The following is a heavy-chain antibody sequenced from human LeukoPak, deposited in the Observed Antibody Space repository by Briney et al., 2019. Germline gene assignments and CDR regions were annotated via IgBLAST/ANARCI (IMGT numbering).Heavy chain of an antibody. D-gene: IGHD5-18*01. Sequence: TSETLSLTCTVSGGSLSSYFWNWIRQTPGKGLEWIAYIDYRGTPTSKYNPSLKTRVTISGDTSKNQFSLKVISVTAADTAVYFCARASFNSYGIDGFDYWGQGTLVTVSS. CDR2: IDYRGTPTS. CDR1: GGSLSSYF. J-gene: IGHJ4*02. CDR3: ARASFNSYGIDGFDY. V-gene: IGHV4-59*01.